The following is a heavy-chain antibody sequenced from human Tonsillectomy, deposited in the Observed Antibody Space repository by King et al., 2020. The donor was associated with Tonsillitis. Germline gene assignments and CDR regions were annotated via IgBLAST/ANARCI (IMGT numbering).Heavy chain of an antibody. CDR1: GFTFSSYA. D-gene: IGHD6-19*01. CDR3: AKLPHSSGWSSPFDY. J-gene: IGHJ4*02. CDR2: ISGSSYST. Sequence: VQLVESGGGLVQPGGSLRLSCAASGFTFSSYAMGWVRQAPGKGLEWVSTISGSSYSTYYPDSVKGRFTISRDTSNHTLYLQMHSLRPEDTALYYCAKLPHSSGWSSPFDYWGQGTLVTVSS. V-gene: IGHV3-23*04.